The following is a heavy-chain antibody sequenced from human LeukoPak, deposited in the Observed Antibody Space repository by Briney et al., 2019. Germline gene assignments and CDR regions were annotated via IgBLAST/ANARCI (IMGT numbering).Heavy chain of an antibody. Sequence: SSETLSLTCTVSGGSISSYYWGWIRQPPEKGLEWIGSIYYSGSTYYNPSLKSRVTISVDKSKNQFSLKLSSVTAADTAVYYCARPTAGCYDSRGAFDIWGQGTMVTVSS. V-gene: IGHV4-39*01. CDR3: ARPTAGCYDSRGAFDI. D-gene: IGHD3-22*01. CDR1: GGSISSYY. J-gene: IGHJ3*02. CDR2: IYYSGST.